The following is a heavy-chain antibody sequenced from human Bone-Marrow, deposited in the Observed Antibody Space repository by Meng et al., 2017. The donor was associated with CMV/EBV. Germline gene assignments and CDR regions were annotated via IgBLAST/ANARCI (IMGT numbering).Heavy chain of an antibody. J-gene: IGHJ6*02. D-gene: IGHD2-2*01. CDR3: ARVCSSTSCYSVYYYGMDV. V-gene: IGHV1-69*10. Sequence: SVKVSCKASGYTFTSYGISWVRQAPGQGLEWMGGIIPILGIANYAQKFQGRVTITADKSTSTAYMELSSLRSEDTAVYYCARVCSSTSCYSVYYYGMDVWGQGTTVTVSS. CDR2: IIPILGIA. CDR1: GYTFTSYG.